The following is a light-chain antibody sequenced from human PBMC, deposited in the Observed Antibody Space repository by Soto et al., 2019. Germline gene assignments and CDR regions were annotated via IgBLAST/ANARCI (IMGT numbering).Light chain of an antibody. J-gene: IGKJ5*01. Sequence: EIVLTQSPATLSLSPGERATLPCRASQSVSSYLAWYQQKPGQAPRLLIYDASNRATGIPARFSGSGSGTDFTLTISSLEPEDFAVYYCQQRSNWPLITFGQGTRLEI. CDR3: QQRSNWPLIT. CDR2: DAS. V-gene: IGKV3-11*01. CDR1: QSVSSY.